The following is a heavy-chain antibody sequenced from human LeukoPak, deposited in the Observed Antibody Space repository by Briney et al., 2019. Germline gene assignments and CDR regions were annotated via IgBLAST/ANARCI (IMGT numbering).Heavy chain of an antibody. D-gene: IGHD4-23*01. J-gene: IGHJ3*02. V-gene: IGHV1-18*01. CDR2: ISAYNGNT. CDR1: GYTFTSYD. CDR3: ARDYYGGNPADAFDI. Sequence: ASVKVSCKASGYTFTSYDINWVRQAPGQGLEWMGWISAYNGNTNYAQKLQGRVTMTTDTSTSTAYMELRSLRSDDTAVYYCARDYYGGNPADAFDIWGQGTMVTVSS.